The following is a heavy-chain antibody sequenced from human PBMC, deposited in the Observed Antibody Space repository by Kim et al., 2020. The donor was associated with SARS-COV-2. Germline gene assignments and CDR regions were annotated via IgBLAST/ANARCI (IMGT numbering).Heavy chain of an antibody. V-gene: IGHV1-2*06. D-gene: IGHD2-21*02. CDR3: ARDIVVVTAGSVGYGMDV. Sequence: ASVKVSCKASGYTFTGYYMHWVRQAPGQGLEWMGRINPNSGGTNYAQKFQGRVTMTRDTSISTAYMELSRLRSDDTAVYYCARDIVVVTAGSVGYGMDVWGQGTTVTVSS. J-gene: IGHJ6*02. CDR1: GYTFTGYY. CDR2: INPNSGGT.